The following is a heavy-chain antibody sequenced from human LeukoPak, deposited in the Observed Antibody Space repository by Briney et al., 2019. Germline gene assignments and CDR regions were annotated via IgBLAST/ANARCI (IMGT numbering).Heavy chain of an antibody. D-gene: IGHD4-23*01. Sequence: GGSLRLSCAASGFTFSSYWMSWVRQVPGKGLEWVSGIHWSGVGTGYAASVKGRFTISRDNAKNSLYLQMNSLRVEDTALYHCVRGGYAGNSDLWGQGTLVTVSS. V-gene: IGHV3-20*01. CDR2: IHWSGVGT. J-gene: IGHJ4*02. CDR1: GFTFSSYW. CDR3: VRGGYAGNSDL.